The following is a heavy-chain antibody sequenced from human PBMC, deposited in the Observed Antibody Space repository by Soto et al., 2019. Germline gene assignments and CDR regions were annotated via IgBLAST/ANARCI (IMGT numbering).Heavy chain of an antibody. D-gene: IGHD5-18*01. CDR3: AREGGYSYGFGY. CDR1: GYTFTSYD. V-gene: IGHV1-8*01. CDR2: MNPNSGNT. J-gene: IGHJ4*02. Sequence: QVQLVQSGAEVKKPGASVKVSCKASGYTFTSYDINRVRQATGQGLEWMGWMNPNSGNTAYAQKFQGRVTMTRNTSISTPYMALSSLRSEDTAVYYCAREGGYSYGFGYWGQGTLVTVSS.